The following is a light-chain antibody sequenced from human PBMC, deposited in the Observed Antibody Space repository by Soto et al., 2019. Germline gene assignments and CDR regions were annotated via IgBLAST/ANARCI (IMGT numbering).Light chain of an antibody. V-gene: IGKV3-20*01. Sequence: EIVLTQSPGTLSLSPGERATLSCRASQSVSSNSLAWYLQKPGQAPRLLIYSASSRATGIPDRFSGSGSGTDFTLTISRLEPKDFAVYYCQLYGTSPMFTFGRGTRLEIK. J-gene: IGKJ2*01. CDR2: SAS. CDR3: QLYGTSPMFT. CDR1: QSVSSNS.